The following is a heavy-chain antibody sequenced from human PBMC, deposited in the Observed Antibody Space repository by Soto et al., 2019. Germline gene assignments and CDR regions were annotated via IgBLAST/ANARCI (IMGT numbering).Heavy chain of an antibody. J-gene: IGHJ5*02. CDR2: INPYNGNT. V-gene: IGHV1-18*04. Sequence: QLQLVQSGAEVKKPGASVKVSCKDSGYTFTSYGISWIRQAPGQGLEWMGWINPYNGNTDYAQNFQGRVTMTTDPSPSTAYMALRSLTSDDTAVYYCATSYDSGFDPWGQGTLVIVAS. CDR3: ATSYDSGFDP. D-gene: IGHD5-12*01. CDR1: GYTFTSYG.